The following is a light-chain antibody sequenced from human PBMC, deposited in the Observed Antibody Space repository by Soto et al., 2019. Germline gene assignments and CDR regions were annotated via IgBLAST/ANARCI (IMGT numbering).Light chain of an antibody. CDR1: QSVSSN. CDR3: QQRNIWPPVT. CDR2: GAS. Sequence: DIVMTQSPATLSVSPGERVTLSCRARQSVSSNLAWYQQKPGQAPRLLIYGASTRATGLPARFSGSGSGTEFTLTISSLQSEDFAVYYCQQRNIWPPVTFGQGTRLEIK. J-gene: IGKJ5*01. V-gene: IGKV3-15*01.